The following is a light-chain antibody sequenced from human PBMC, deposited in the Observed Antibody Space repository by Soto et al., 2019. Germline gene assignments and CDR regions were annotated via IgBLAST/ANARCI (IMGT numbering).Light chain of an antibody. V-gene: IGKV3-20*01. Sequence: EIVLTQSPPTLLLSPGERATLSCRTSQSVSSNYLAWYQQKPGQAPRLLIYGASTRATGIPDRFSGSGSGADFTLTISRLEPEDFAVYYCQQYGTSFWTFGQGPKVDIK. CDR2: GAS. J-gene: IGKJ1*01. CDR1: QSVSSNY. CDR3: QQYGTSFWT.